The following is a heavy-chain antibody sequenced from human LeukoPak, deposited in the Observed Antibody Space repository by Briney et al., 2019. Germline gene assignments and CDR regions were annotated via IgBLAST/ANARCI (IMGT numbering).Heavy chain of an antibody. Sequence: GGSLRLSCAASGFTFSSYGMHWVRQAPGKGLEWVAVIWYDGSNKYYADSVKGRFTISRGNSKNTLYLQMNSLRAEDTAVYYCARDRVKVLNAFDIWGQGTMVTVSS. D-gene: IGHD2-21*01. J-gene: IGHJ3*02. CDR1: GFTFSSYG. CDR2: IWYDGSNK. V-gene: IGHV3-33*01. CDR3: ARDRVKVLNAFDI.